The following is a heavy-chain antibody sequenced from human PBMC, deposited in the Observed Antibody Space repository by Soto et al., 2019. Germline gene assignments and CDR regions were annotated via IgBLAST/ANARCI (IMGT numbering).Heavy chain of an antibody. D-gene: IGHD6-19*01. CDR2: IHDSGST. Sequence: SETLSLTCTVSGASISGNYWSWIRQPPGKGLEWIGYIHDSGSTNYSPSLQSRVTMSVDRSKNQFSLALTSVTAADTAVYFCARYRRGTGWYYLDYWGQ. CDR1: GASISGNY. CDR3: ARYRRGTGWYYLDY. J-gene: IGHJ4*02. V-gene: IGHV4-59*01.